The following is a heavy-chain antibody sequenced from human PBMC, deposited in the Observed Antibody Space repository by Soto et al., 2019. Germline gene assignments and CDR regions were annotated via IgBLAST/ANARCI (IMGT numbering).Heavy chain of an antibody. V-gene: IGHV1-69*13. J-gene: IGHJ6*02. CDR2: IIPIFGTA. Sequence: SVKVSCKASGGTFSSYAISWVRQAPGQGLEWMGGIIPIFGTANYAQKFQGRVTITADESTSTAYMELSSLRSEDTAVYYCRVLRFLEWFPKARYYYYGMDVWGQGTTVTVSS. CDR3: RVLRFLEWFPKARYYYYGMDV. D-gene: IGHD3-3*01. CDR1: GGTFSSYA.